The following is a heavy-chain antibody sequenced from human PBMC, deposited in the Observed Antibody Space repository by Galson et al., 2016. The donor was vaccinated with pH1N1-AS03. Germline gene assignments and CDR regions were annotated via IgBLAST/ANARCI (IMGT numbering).Heavy chain of an antibody. Sequence: CAASGFIFSDYAIYWVRQAPGKGLEFVSGISDTGGRTYYADSVKGRFTISRDNSENTVFLQMGSLSPEDVAVYYCTREWKFTHHYYGMDVWGQGTTVSVSS. CDR3: TREWKFTHHYYGMDV. J-gene: IGHJ6*02. D-gene: IGHD1-1*01. V-gene: IGHV3-64*02. CDR2: ISDTGGRT. CDR1: GFIFSDYA.